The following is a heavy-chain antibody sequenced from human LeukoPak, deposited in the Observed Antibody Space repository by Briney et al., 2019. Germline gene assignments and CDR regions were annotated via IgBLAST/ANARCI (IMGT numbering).Heavy chain of an antibody. CDR2: ISANNGDT. J-gene: IGHJ4*02. D-gene: IGHD3-10*01. CDR3: ARDQNYYGSGSYFIY. V-gene: IGHV1-18*01. Sequence: GASVKVSRKPSRYTLARYVITGVRQAPGQGVEWMGWISANNGDTNYAQTLQGRVTMTTDTSKGTAYMELRSLRSDDTAVDHCARDQNYYGSGSYFIYWAQGTLVSVSS. CDR1: RYTLARYV.